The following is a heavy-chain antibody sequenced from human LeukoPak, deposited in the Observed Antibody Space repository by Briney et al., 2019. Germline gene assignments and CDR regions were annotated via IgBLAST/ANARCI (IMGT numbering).Heavy chain of an antibody. V-gene: IGHV4-59*01. CDR3: ARVDYGGDYFDY. J-gene: IGHJ4*02. Sequence: SETLSLTCTVSGGSISSYYWSWIRQPPGEGLEWIGYIYYSGSTNYNPSLKSRVTISVDTSKNQFSLKLSSVTAADTAVYYCARVDYGGDYFDYWGQGTLVTVSS. CDR2: IYYSGST. D-gene: IGHD4-17*01. CDR1: GGSISSYY.